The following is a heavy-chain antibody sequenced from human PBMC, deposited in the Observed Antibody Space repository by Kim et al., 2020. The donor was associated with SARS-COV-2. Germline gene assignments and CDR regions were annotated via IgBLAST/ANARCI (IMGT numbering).Heavy chain of an antibody. V-gene: IGHV7-4-1*02. Sequence: ASVKVSCKASGYTFTSYAMNWVRQAPGQGLEWMGWINTNTGNQTYAQGFTGRFVFSLDTSVSTAYLQISSLKAEDTAVYYCAITRGGDYWANYFDYWGQGTLVTVSS. J-gene: IGHJ4*02. CDR3: AITRGGDYWANYFDY. CDR1: GYTFTSYA. D-gene: IGHD4-17*01. CDR2: INTNTGNQ.